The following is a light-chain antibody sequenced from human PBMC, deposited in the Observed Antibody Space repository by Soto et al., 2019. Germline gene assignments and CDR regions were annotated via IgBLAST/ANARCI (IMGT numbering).Light chain of an antibody. CDR3: QQSYSTPRT. CDR2: WAS. Sequence: DIVMTQSPDSLAVSLGERATINCKSSQSVLYSSNKKNYLAWYQQKSGQSPKVLIYWASTRESGVPDGFSGSWSGTDFTLTIRSLQAEDAAVYYCQQSYSTPRTFGQGTKVEIK. CDR1: QSVLYSSNKKNY. V-gene: IGKV4-1*01. J-gene: IGKJ1*01.